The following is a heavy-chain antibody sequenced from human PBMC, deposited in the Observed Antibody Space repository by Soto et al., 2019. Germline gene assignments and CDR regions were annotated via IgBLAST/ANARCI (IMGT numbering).Heavy chain of an antibody. Sequence: GGSLRLSCAASGFTFSSYGMHWVRQAPGKGLEWVAVISYDGSNKYYADSVKGRFTISRDNSKNTLYLQMNSLRAEDTAVYYCAKPYNPFTVTTWYFQHWGQGTLVTVSS. J-gene: IGHJ1*01. V-gene: IGHV3-30*18. CDR1: GFTFSSYG. CDR3: AKPYNPFTVTTWYFQH. D-gene: IGHD4-17*01. CDR2: ISYDGSNK.